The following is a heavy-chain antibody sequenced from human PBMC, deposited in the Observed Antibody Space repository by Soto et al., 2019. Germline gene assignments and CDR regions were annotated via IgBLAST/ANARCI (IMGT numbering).Heavy chain of an antibody. CDR1: GGSISSYY. CDR2: IYYSGST. J-gene: IGHJ4*02. Sequence: SETLSLTCTVSGGSISSYYWSWIRQPPGKGLEWIGYIYYSGSTNYNPSLKSRVTISVDTSKNQFSLKLSSVTAADTAVYYCASTSLLWFGEYYFDYWGQGTLVTVSS. CDR3: ASTSLLWFGEYYFDY. V-gene: IGHV4-59*01. D-gene: IGHD3-10*01.